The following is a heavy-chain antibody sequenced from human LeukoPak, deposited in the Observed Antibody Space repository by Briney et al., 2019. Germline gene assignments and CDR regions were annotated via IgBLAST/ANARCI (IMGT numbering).Heavy chain of an antibody. V-gene: IGHV1-18*01. CDR3: VFPGEYSGYEFDY. D-gene: IGHD5-12*01. CDR2: ISAYNGNT. Sequence: ASVKVSCKASGYTFTSYGISWVRQAPGQGLEWMGWISAYNGNTNYAQKFQGRVTMTRNTSISTAYMELSSLRSEDTAVYYCVFPGEYSGYEFDYWGQGTLVTVSS. CDR1: GYTFTSYG. J-gene: IGHJ4*02.